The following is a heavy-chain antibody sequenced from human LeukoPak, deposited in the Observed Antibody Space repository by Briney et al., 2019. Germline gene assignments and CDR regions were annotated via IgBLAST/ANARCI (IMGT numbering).Heavy chain of an antibody. CDR1: GGSFSGYY. J-gene: IGHJ5*02. CDR3: ARGFVPAVITWAVWFDP. D-gene: IGHD2-2*02. V-gene: IGHV4-34*01. Sequence: PSETLSLTCAVYGGSFSGYYWSWIRQPPGKGLEWIGEINHSGSTNYNPSLKSRVTISVDTSKNQFSLKLSSVTAADTAVYYCARGFVPAVITWAVWFDPWGQGTLVTVSS. CDR2: INHSGST.